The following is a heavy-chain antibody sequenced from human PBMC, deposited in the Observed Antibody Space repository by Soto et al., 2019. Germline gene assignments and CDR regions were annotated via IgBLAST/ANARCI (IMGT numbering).Heavy chain of an antibody. Sequence: QVQLVESGGGVVQPGRSLRLSCAASGFTFSSYGMHWVRQAPGKGLEWVAVISYDGSNKYYADSVKGRFTISRDNSKNTLYLQMNSLRAEDTAVYYCAKDYGTMVRGVTYYFDYWGQGTLVTVSS. J-gene: IGHJ4*02. CDR2: ISYDGSNK. D-gene: IGHD3-10*01. V-gene: IGHV3-30*18. CDR1: GFTFSSYG. CDR3: AKDYGTMVRGVTYYFDY.